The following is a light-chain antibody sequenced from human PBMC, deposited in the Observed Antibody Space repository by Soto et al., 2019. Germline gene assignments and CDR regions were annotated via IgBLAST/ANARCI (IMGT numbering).Light chain of an antibody. V-gene: IGKV3-20*01. CDR3: QQYGSAPYT. Sequence: EIVLTQSPGTLSLSPGERATLSCRASQSVNSNYLAWYQHKPGQAPRVLIYGASSRATGIPDKFSGSGSGTDFTLIISRLEPEDSAVYYCQQYGSAPYTFGQGTKLEIK. CDR1: QSVNSNY. J-gene: IGKJ2*01. CDR2: GAS.